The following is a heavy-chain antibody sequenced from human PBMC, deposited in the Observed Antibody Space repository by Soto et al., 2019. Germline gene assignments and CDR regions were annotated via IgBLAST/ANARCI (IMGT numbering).Heavy chain of an antibody. CDR1: GFTFSNYA. Sequence: EVQVLESGGKVIQPGGSLKLSCAVSGFTFSNYAMSWVRQAPGQGLEWVSTISKNGDSTYYAQSVKGRFTVSRDNSKNTMYLQMTSLRDADTAVYSCSAIGVGADYWGQGTLVTVSS. CDR3: SAIGVGADY. D-gene: IGHD2-21*01. J-gene: IGHJ4*02. CDR2: ISKNGDST. V-gene: IGHV3-23*01.